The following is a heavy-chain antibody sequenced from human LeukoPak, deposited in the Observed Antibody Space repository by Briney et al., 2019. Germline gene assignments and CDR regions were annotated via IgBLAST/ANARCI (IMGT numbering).Heavy chain of an antibody. V-gene: IGHV3-30*07. CDR3: ARAGIVGAQSDY. CDR2: ISCDGSNK. J-gene: IGHJ4*02. Sequence: LILSFAASGLTFSRYAMLRVRQPPAPGQGWVEVISCDGSNKSYADSVKGRFTISKDNAKNSLYLQMNSLMAEDTAVYYCARAGIVGAQSDYWGQGTLVTVSS. CDR1: GLTFSRYA. D-gene: IGHD1-26*01.